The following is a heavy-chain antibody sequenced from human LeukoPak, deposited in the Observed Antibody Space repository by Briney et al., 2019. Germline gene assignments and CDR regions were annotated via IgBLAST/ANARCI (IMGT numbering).Heavy chain of an antibody. CDR1: GFTFSSYA. J-gene: IGHJ4*02. V-gene: IGHV3-23*01. D-gene: IGHD3-3*01. CDR3: AKDGFWSGYYNRAFNY. CDR2: ISGSGGST. Sequence: GGSLRPSCAASGFTFSSYAMSWVRQAPAKGLEWVSAISGSGGSTYYADSVKGRFTISRDNSKNTLYLQMNSLRAEDTAVYYCAKDGFWSGYYNRAFNYWGQGTLVTVSS.